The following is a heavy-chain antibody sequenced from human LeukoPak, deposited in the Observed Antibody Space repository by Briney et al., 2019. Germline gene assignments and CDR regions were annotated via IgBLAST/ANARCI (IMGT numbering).Heavy chain of an antibody. CDR3: AKHGEDSTGYYADFFDH. CDR1: GGSISSHF. D-gene: IGHD3-22*01. CDR2: VFYDGNT. V-gene: IGHV4-39*01. J-gene: IGHJ4*02. Sequence: LETLSLTCTVSGGSISSHFWASIRQTPGKGLEWIGSVFYDGNTYYNPSLKSRVTISVDTSKNQFSLRLTSVTAADTAVYYCAKHGEDSTGYYADFFDHCGQGTLVTVSS.